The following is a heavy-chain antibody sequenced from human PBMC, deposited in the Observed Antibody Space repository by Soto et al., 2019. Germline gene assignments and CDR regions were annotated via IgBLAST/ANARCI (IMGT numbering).Heavy chain of an antibody. D-gene: IGHD3-22*01. Sequence: PGGSLRLSCAASGFTFSSYSMNWVRQAPGKGLEWVSSISSSSSYIYYADSVKGRFTISRDNAKNSLYLQMNSLRAEDTAVYYCARGSIPYYYDSSGYYPPLDYWGQGTLVTVSS. CDR2: ISSSSSYI. CDR3: ARGSIPYYYDSSGYYPPLDY. CDR1: GFTFSSYS. J-gene: IGHJ4*02. V-gene: IGHV3-21*01.